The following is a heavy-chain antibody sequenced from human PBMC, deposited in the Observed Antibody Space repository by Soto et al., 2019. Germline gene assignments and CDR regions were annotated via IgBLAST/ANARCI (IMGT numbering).Heavy chain of an antibody. V-gene: IGHV4-31*03. CDR3: AGNNRLYYYYYMDV. CDR2: IYYSGGT. Sequence: QVQLQESGPGLVKPSQTLSLTCTVSGGSISSGGYYWSWIRQHPGKGLEWIGYIYYSGGTYYNPSLKSRVTISVDTSKNQFSLKLSSVTAADTAVYYCAGNNRLYYYYYMDVWGKGTTVTVSS. CDR1: GGSISSGGYY. J-gene: IGHJ6*03.